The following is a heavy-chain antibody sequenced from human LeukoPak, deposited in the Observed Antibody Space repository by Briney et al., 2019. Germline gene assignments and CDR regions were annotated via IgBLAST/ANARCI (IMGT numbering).Heavy chain of an antibody. CDR3: ARVEWELHSYYYYMDV. J-gene: IGHJ6*03. Sequence: SVKVSCKASGGTFSSYAISWVRQAPGQGLEWMGGIIPIFGTANYAQKFQGRVTITADKSTSTAYMELSSLRSEDTAVYYCARVEWELHSYYYYMDVWGKGTTVTVSS. D-gene: IGHD1-26*01. CDR1: GGTFSSYA. CDR2: IIPIFGTA. V-gene: IGHV1-69*06.